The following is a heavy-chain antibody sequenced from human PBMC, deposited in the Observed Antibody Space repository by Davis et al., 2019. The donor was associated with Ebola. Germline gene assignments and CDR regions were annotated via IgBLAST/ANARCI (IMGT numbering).Heavy chain of an antibody. V-gene: IGHV5-51*01. Sequence: GESLKISCKASGYDFSTYWIGWVRQMPGNSLASFVLVWPGFTYPGITETKYGPSFQGRVTISVDKSTSTTFLEWSSLKASDTAMYYCARLFVGELSLLGDYWGQGTLVTVSS. J-gene: IGHJ4*02. D-gene: IGHD3-16*02. CDR3: ARLFVGELSLLGDY. CDR1: GYDFSTYW. CDR2: TYPGITET.